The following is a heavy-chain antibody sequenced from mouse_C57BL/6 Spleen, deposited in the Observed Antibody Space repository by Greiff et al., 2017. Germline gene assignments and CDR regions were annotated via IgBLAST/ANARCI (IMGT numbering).Heavy chain of an antibody. Sequence: QVQLKESGAELARPGASVKLSCKASGYTFTSYGISWVKQRTGQGLEWIGEIYPRSGNTYYNEKFKGKDTMTADKSSSTAYMELRSLTSEDSAVYYCARRRDYYGSSHWYFDVWGTGATGTVSS. CDR2: IYPRSGNT. CDR3: ARRRDYYGSSHWYFDV. V-gene: IGHV1-81*01. D-gene: IGHD1-1*01. CDR1: GYTFTSYG. J-gene: IGHJ1*03.